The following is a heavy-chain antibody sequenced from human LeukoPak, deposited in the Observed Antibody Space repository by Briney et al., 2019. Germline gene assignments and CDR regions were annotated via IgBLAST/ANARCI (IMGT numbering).Heavy chain of an antibody. Sequence: GGSLRLSCIVAGVAIGNSWMSWVRQSPGKGLEWVANVNPGGSVQNYVDSVKGRFTISRDNAKNSLYLQMNNLRVEDTAVYYCASTFPYCSEDDCAVGGQGTLVTVSS. D-gene: IGHD2-15*01. CDR1: GVAIGNSW. CDR2: VNPGGSVQ. V-gene: IGHV3-7*01. CDR3: ASTFPYCSEDDCAV. J-gene: IGHJ1*01.